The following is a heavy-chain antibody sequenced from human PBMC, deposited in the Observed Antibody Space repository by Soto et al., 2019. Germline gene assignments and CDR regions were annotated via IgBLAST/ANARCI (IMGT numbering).Heavy chain of an antibody. CDR1: GGSINTFY. CDR2: IFSSGST. CDR3: AREGSYCAYNFAHGIQLWSFDF. J-gene: IGHJ4*02. D-gene: IGHD5-18*01. Sequence: SETLSLTCTVSGGSINTFYWSWVRQPAGKGLEWIGRIFSSGSTSFNPSLESRVAMSVDTSKNHFSLNLSSVTAAVMAVYYCAREGSYCAYNFAHGIQLWSFDFWGQGALVTVSS. V-gene: IGHV4-4*07.